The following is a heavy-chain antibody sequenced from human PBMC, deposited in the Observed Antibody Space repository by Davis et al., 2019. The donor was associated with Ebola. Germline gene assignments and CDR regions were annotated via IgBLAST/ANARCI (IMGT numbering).Heavy chain of an antibody. V-gene: IGHV3-73*01. D-gene: IGHD4-17*01. CDR2: IRSKANGYAT. CDR3: TITTVTLDY. CDR1: GFTFSGSV. Sequence: GESLKISCAASGFTFSGSVMHWVRQASGKGLEWVGRIRSKANGYATAYAASVKGRFTISRDDSKNTAYLQMNSLKTEDTAVYYCTITTVTLDYWGQGTLVTVSS. J-gene: IGHJ4*02.